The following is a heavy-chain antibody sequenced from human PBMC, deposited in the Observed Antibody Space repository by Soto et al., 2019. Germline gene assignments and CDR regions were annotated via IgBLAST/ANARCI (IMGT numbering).Heavy chain of an antibody. CDR2: INPNSGGT. Sequence: ASVKVSCKASGYTFTSYGISWVRQAPGQGLEWMGWINPNSGGTKYAPKFQGGVTMTRDTSITTAYMELSRLRSGDTAVYYCAREPATAKPEGVDFWGQGTLVTVS. J-gene: IGHJ4*02. CDR3: AREPATAKPEGVDF. CDR1: GYTFTSYG. V-gene: IGHV1-2*02. D-gene: IGHD1-1*01.